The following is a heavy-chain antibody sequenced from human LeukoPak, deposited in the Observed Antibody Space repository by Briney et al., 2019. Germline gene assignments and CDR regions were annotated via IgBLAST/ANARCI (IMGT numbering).Heavy chain of an antibody. J-gene: IGHJ6*02. CDR2: IYHSGST. V-gene: IGHV4-30-2*01. CDR1: GGSISSGGYS. CDR3: AETRWHYYNVDV. Sequence: SETLSLTCAVSGGSISSGGYSWSWIRQPPGKGLEWIGYIYHSGSTYYNPSLKSRVTISVDRSKNQFSLKLSSVTAADTAVYYCAETRWHYYNVDVWGQGTTVTVSS. D-gene: IGHD5-24*01.